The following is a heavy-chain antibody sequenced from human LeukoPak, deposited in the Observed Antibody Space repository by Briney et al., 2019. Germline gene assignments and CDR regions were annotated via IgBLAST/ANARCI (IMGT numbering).Heavy chain of an antibody. D-gene: IGHD3-10*01. Sequence: GGSLRLFCAASGFTFSSYAMHWVRQAPGKGLEWVAVISYDGSNKYYADSVKGRFTISRDNSKNTLYLQMNSLRAEDTAVYYCAEDAAVPHYYYGSGSYFLTWGQGTLVTVSS. CDR2: ISYDGSNK. CDR1: GFTFSSYA. J-gene: IGHJ4*02. CDR3: AEDAAVPHYYYGSGSYFLT. V-gene: IGHV3-30-3*01.